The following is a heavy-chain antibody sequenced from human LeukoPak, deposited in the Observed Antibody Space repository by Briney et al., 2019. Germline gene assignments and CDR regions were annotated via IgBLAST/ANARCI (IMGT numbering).Heavy chain of an antibody. CDR2: ISGSGGST. J-gene: IGHJ4*02. D-gene: IGHD3-22*01. CDR3: AKTAYDSSGYPYYFDY. CDR1: GFTFSSYA. V-gene: IGHV3-23*01. Sequence: GGSLRLSCAASGFTFSSYAMSWVSQAPGKGLEWVSAISGSGGSTYYADSVKGRFTISRDNSKNTLYLQMNSLRAEDTAVYYCAKTAYDSSGYPYYFDYWGQGTLVTVSS.